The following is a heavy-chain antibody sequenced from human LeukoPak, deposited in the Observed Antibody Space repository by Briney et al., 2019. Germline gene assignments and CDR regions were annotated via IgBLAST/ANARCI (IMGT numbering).Heavy chain of an antibody. CDR2: IYYSGST. D-gene: IGHD3-22*01. Sequence: SETLSLTCTVSGGSISRGGYYWSWLRQHPGKGLEWIGYIYYSGSTYYNPSLKSRVTISVDTSKNQFSLKLSSVTAADTAVYYCARGDTYYYDSSGYPTEYFQHWGQGTLVTASS. CDR3: ARGDTYYYDSSGYPTEYFQH. V-gene: IGHV4-31*03. J-gene: IGHJ1*01. CDR1: GGSISRGGYY.